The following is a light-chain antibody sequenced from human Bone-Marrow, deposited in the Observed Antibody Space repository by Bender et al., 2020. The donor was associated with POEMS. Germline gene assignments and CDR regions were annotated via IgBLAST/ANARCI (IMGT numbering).Light chain of an antibody. V-gene: IGLV4-69*01. Sequence: QLVLTQSPSASASLGASVKLTCTLSSGHSSYAIAWHQQQPEKGPRYLMKLNSDGSHNNGDGIPDRFSGSSSGAERYLIISSLQSEDEADYYCQTWGTGIRWVFGGGTKLTVL. J-gene: IGLJ3*02. CDR2: LNSDGSH. CDR3: QTWGTGIRWV. CDR1: SGHSSYA.